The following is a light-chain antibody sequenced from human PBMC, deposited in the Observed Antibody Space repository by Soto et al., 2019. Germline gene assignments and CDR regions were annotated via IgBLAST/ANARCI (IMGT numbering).Light chain of an antibody. Sequence: EIVLTQSPATLSFSPGETATLSCRASQSVSSYLAWYQHKPGQAPRLLLYDASNRATGIPARFSGSGSGTDFTLTISSLEPEDFAVYYCHQRGSWPRGTFGQGPKVEI. CDR2: DAS. J-gene: IGKJ1*01. CDR1: QSVSSY. CDR3: HQRGSWPRGT. V-gene: IGKV3-11*01.